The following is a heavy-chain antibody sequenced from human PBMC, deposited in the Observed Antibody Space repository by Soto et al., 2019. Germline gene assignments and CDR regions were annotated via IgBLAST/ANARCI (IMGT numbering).Heavy chain of an antibody. CDR3: ARGQSGGDEDGEAAEFDY. CDR1: GYTFTSYG. Sequence: QVQLVQSGAEVKKPGASVKVSCKASGYTFTSYGISWVLQAPGQGLEWMGWISAYNGNTNYAQKLQGRVTMTTDTSTSTAYMELRSLRSDDTAVYYCARGQSGGDEDGEAAEFDYWGQGTLVTVSS. J-gene: IGHJ4*02. V-gene: IGHV1-18*01. CDR2: ISAYNGNT. D-gene: IGHD2-15*01.